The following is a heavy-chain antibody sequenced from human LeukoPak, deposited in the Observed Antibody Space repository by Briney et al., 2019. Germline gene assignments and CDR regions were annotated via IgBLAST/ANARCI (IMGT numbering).Heavy chain of an antibody. CDR3: AREALGAAAGDYYCYGMDV. CDR2: IIPIFGTA. J-gene: IGHJ6*02. V-gene: IGHV1-69*13. D-gene: IGHD6-13*01. Sequence: SVKVSCKASGGTFSSYAISWVRQAPGQGLEWMGGIIPIFGTANYAQKFQGRVTITADESTSTAYMELSSLRSEDTAVYYCAREALGAAAGDYYCYGMDVWGQGTTVTVSS. CDR1: GGTFSSYA.